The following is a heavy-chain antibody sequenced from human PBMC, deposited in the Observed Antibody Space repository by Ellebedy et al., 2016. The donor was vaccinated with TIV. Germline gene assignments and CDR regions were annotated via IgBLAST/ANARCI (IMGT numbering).Heavy chain of an antibody. V-gene: IGHV3-11*01. CDR2: ISSSGSTI. CDR3: VNYVWGSYRFDY. J-gene: IGHJ4*02. CDR1: GFTFSDYY. D-gene: IGHD3-16*02. Sequence: GGSLRLSXAASGFTFSDYYMSWIRQAPGKGLEWVSCISSSGSTIYYADSVKGRFTISRDNAKNSLYLQMNSLRAEDTAVYYCVNYVWGSYRFDYWGQGTLVTVSS.